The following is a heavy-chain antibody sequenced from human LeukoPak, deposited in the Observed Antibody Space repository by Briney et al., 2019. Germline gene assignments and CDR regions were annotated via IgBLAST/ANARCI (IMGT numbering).Heavy chain of an antibody. D-gene: IGHD5-18*01. CDR3: ARTGYPGWFDP. Sequence: ASVKVSRKASGGTFSSYAISWVRQAPGQGLEWMGGIIPIFGTANYAQKFQGRVTVTTDESTSTAYMELSSLRSEDTAVYYCARTGYPGWFDPWGQGTLVTVSS. CDR2: IIPIFGTA. V-gene: IGHV1-69*05. CDR1: GGTFSSYA. J-gene: IGHJ5*02.